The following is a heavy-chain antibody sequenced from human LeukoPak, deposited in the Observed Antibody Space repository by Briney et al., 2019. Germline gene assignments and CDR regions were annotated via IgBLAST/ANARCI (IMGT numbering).Heavy chain of an antibody. CDR3: ARETGITDYYGMDV. D-gene: IGHD1-14*01. J-gene: IGHJ6*02. Sequence: GGSLRLSCAASGFTFSSYAMHWVRQAPGKGLEWVAVISYDGSNKYYADSVKGRFTISRDNSKNTLYLQMNSLRAEDTAVYYCARETGITDYYGMDVWGQGTTVTVSS. V-gene: IGHV3-30*04. CDR1: GFTFSSYA. CDR2: ISYDGSNK.